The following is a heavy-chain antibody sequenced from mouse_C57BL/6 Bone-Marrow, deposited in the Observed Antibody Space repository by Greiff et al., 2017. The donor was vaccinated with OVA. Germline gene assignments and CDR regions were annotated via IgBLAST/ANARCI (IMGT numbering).Heavy chain of an antibody. CDR1: GYTFTDYN. Sequence: EVQLVESGPELVKPGASVRMSCKASGYTFTDYNMHWVKQSHGKSLEWIGYINPNNGGTSYNQKFKGKATLTVNKSSSTAYMELRSLTSEDSAVYYCARDYGSFYAMDYWGQGTSVTVSS. CDR3: ARDYGSFYAMDY. D-gene: IGHD1-1*01. J-gene: IGHJ4*01. V-gene: IGHV1-22*01. CDR2: INPNNGGT.